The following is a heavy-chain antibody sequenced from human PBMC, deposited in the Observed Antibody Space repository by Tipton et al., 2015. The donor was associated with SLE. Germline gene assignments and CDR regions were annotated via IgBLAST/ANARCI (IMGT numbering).Heavy chain of an antibody. CDR1: GYTFTRYY. J-gene: IGHJ6*03. CDR3: ARELAGQLVRYYYYYMDV. Sequence: QVQLVQSGAEVKKAGASVKVSCKASGYTFTRYYMHWVRQAPGQGLEWMGIINPSGGSTSYAQKFQGRVTMTRDTSTSTVYMELSSLRSEDTAVYYCARELAGQLVRYYYYYMDVWGKGTTVTVSS. D-gene: IGHD6-13*01. V-gene: IGHV1-46*01. CDR2: INPSGGST.